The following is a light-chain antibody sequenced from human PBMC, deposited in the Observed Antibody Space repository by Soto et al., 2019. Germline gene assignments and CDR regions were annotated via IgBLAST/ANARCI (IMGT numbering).Light chain of an antibody. J-gene: IGKJ1*01. CDR1: QSVSSSY. CDR3: QQYGSSSWT. CDR2: GAS. V-gene: IGKV3-20*01. Sequence: EIVLTQSPGTLSLSPGERATLSCRASQSVSSSYLAWYQQKPGQAPRLLIYGASSRATGIPDRFSGSGSGTDFNLHISRLEPEDFAVYYCQQYGSSSWTFGQGTKVEIK.